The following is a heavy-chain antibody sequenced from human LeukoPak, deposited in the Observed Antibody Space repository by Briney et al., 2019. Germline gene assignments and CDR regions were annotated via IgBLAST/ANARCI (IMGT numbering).Heavy chain of an antibody. CDR3: ATYSSGWYYFDY. Sequence: GASVKVSCKVSGYTLTELSMHWVRQTPGKGLEWMGGFDPEDGETIYAQKFQGRVTMTEDTSTDTAYMELSSLRSEDTAMYYCATYSSGWYYFDYWGQGTLVTVSS. D-gene: IGHD6-19*01. CDR2: FDPEDGET. J-gene: IGHJ4*02. CDR1: GYTLTELS. V-gene: IGHV1-24*01.